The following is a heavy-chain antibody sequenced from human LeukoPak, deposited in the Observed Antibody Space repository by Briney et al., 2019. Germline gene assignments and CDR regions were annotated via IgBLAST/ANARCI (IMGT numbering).Heavy chain of an antibody. CDR2: ISSSSSYI. CDR3: ATSTAAAGTD. Sequence: GGSLRLSCAASGFTFSSYSMNWVRQAPGKGLEWVSSISSSSSYIYYADSVKGRFTISRDNAQNSLYLQMNSLRAEDTAIYYCATSTAAAGTDWGQGTLVTVSS. V-gene: IGHV3-21*04. CDR1: GFTFSSYS. D-gene: IGHD6-13*01. J-gene: IGHJ4*02.